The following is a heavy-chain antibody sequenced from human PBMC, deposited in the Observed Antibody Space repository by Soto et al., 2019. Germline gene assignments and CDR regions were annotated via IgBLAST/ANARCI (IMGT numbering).Heavy chain of an antibody. J-gene: IGHJ6*02. CDR2: IYYSGST. Sequence: QVQLQESGPGLVKPSQTLSLTCTVSGGSISSDGNYWSWIRQHPGKGLEWIGYIYYSGSTYYNPSLKSRITTSVDMPNKQFPLKLSSVTAADPAVYYGARAPLSLQRWFPYYGMDAWGQGTTVTVSS. CDR3: ARAPLSLQRWFPYYGMDA. D-gene: IGHD5-18*01. CDR1: GGSISSDGNY. V-gene: IGHV4-31*03.